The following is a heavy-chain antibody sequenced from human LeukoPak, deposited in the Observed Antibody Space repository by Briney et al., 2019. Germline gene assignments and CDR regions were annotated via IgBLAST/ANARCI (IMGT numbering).Heavy chain of an antibody. CDR1: GYTFTGYY. CDR2: IDPDSGGT. V-gene: IGHV1-2*02. D-gene: IGHD2-2*02. CDR3: ARVPGPYTTSRFDY. Sequence: ASVRVSCKPSGYTFTGYYLHWVRQPPGQGLEWMGRIDPDSGGTHYAQKFQVRVTVTRDTSITTVYMELSGLTSDDTAVYYCARVPGPYTTSRFDYWGQGTLVTVSS. J-gene: IGHJ4*02.